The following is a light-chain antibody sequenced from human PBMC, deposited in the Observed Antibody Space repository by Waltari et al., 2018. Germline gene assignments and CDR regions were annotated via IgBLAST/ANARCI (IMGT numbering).Light chain of an antibody. CDR1: QGIRND. CDR3: LQDYNYPRT. Sequence: AFHMTQAPSSRSSAVGGRVTISCRASQGIRNDSGWYQQKPVKAPKLLIYAASSLQSGVPSRFSGSGSGTDFTLTISSLQPEDFATYYCLQDYNYPRTFGQGTKVEIK. V-gene: IGKV1-6*01. CDR2: AAS. J-gene: IGKJ1*01.